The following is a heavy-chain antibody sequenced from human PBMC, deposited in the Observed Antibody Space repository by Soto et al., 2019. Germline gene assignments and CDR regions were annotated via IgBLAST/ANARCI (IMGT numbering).Heavy chain of an antibody. J-gene: IGHJ4*02. D-gene: IGHD3-16*01. CDR3: AREGGDGIDY. Sequence: SETLSLTCTVSGGSIRSGSHYWSWIRQHPGKGLEWIGYIYYSGSTYYNPSLKSRITIPISTSKNQFSLKLTSVTAADTAVYYCAREGGDGIDYWGQGTLVTVYS. CDR1: GGSIRSGSHY. CDR2: IYYSGST. V-gene: IGHV4-31*03.